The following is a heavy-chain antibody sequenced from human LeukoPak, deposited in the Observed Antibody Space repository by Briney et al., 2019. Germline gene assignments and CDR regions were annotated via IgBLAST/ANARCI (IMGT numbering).Heavy chain of an antibody. D-gene: IGHD1-26*01. Sequence: GGSLRLSCAASGFTFSSYSMNWVRQAPGKGLEWVSFISSSRSYIYYADSVKGRFTISRDNSKNTLYLQMNSLRAEDTAVYYCAKFGRYGGSAMDILDDYWGQGTLVTVSS. J-gene: IGHJ4*02. V-gene: IGHV3-21*01. CDR1: GFTFSSYS. CDR3: AKFGRYGGSAMDILDDY. CDR2: ISSSRSYI.